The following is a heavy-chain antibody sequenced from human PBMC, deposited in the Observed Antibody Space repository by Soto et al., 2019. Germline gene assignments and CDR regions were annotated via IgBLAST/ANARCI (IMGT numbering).Heavy chain of an antibody. CDR2: ISGYNGNT. Sequence: QVQLVQSRGEVKKPGASVKVSCKTSGYSFTTYGISWVRQAPGQGLEWMGWISGYNGNTNYAQKLQGRVTMTTDTSTSTAYRELRSLKSDDTAVYYCEREGPAPSYYYGMDVWGQGSTVTVSS. J-gene: IGHJ6*02. CDR1: GYSFTTYG. CDR3: EREGPAPSYYYGMDV. V-gene: IGHV1-18*01.